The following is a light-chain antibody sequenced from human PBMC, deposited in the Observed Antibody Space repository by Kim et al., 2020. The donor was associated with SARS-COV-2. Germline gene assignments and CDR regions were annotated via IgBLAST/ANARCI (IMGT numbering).Light chain of an antibody. CDR3: QTWDSSSGV. CDR2: QDA. Sequence: VSTGQTASVTCSGDKLGDKYVFWYQKRPGQSPVLVIYQDAKRPSGIPERFSGSISGNTATLTISETQAMDEADYYCQTWDSSSGVFGTGTKVTVL. CDR1: KLGDKY. V-gene: IGLV3-1*01. J-gene: IGLJ1*01.